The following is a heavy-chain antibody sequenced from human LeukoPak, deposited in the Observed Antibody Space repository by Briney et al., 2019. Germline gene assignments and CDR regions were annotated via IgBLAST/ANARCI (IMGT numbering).Heavy chain of an antibody. D-gene: IGHD3-22*01. CDR1: EFTLSSYS. CDR3: ARVYYYDSSGYYGLFDY. CDR2: ISSSSRYI. Sequence: PGGSLRLSCPAFEFTLSSYSMNWVRQAPGKGLEWVSSISSSSRYIYYADSVKGRFTISRDNAKNSLYLQMNSLRAEDTAVYYGARVYYYDSSGYYGLFDYWGQGTLVTVSS. J-gene: IGHJ4*02. V-gene: IGHV3-21*01.